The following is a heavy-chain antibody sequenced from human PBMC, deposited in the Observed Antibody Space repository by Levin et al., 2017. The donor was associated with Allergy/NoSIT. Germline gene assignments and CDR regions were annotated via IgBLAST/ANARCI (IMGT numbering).Heavy chain of an antibody. CDR3: ASRGSFDH. D-gene: IGHD3-10*01. J-gene: IGHJ4*02. CDR1: GLSFSDYG. Sequence: PGESLKISCAASGLSFSDYGMHWVRQAPDSGLEWVSLITSDGSNKFYADSVKGRFIISRDNSRNILYLQLKSLRHEDTAVYYCASRGSFDHWGQGALVTVSS. V-gene: IGHV3-30*03. CDR2: ITSDGSNK.